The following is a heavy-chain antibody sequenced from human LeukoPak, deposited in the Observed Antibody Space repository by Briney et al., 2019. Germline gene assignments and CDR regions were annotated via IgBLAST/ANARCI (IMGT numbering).Heavy chain of an antibody. Sequence: GLLRLPCAASGFTFSSYAMHWVRQAPGKGLEWVAVISYDGSNKYYADSVKGRFTISRDNSKNTLYLQMNSLRAEDTAVYYCARATYYYDSSGYYYTYYFDYWGQGTLVTVSS. CDR2: ISYDGSNK. J-gene: IGHJ4*02. CDR1: GFTFSSYA. V-gene: IGHV3-30-3*01. CDR3: ARATYYYDSSGYYYTYYFDY. D-gene: IGHD3-22*01.